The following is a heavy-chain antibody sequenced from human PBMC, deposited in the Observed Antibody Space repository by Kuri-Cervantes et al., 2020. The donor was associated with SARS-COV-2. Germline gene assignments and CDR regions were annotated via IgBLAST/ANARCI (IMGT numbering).Heavy chain of an antibody. CDR3: ARDSLMGSGGWFDP. CDR2: INPDSGGS. CDR1: GYTFTGYY. V-gene: IGHV1-2*02. D-gene: IGHD2-8*01. J-gene: IGHJ5*02. Sequence: ASVKVSCKTSGYTFTGYYIHWVRQAPGQGLEWMGWINPDSGGSNFAQKFQGRVTMTRDTSITTAFMELSSLRSEDTAVYYCARDSLMGSGGWFDPWGQGTLVTVSS.